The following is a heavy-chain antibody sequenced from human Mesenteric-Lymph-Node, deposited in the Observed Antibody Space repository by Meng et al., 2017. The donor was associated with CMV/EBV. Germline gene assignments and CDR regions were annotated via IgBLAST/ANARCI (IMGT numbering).Heavy chain of an antibody. CDR1: GFTFSSYW. D-gene: IGHD3-16*01. Sequence: GGSLRLSCVVSGFTFSSYWMAWVRQAPGKGLEWVANMNQGGSENYYVDSVKGRFTISRDNAKNSLYLQMNSLRAEDTAVYYCARDTSWGYFNYWGQGILVTVSS. V-gene: IGHV3-7*01. CDR2: MNQGGSEN. CDR3: ARDTSWGYFNY. J-gene: IGHJ4*02.